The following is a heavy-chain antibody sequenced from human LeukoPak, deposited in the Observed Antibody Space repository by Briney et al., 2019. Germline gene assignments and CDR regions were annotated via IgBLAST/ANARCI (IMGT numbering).Heavy chain of an antibody. D-gene: IGHD3-16*01. CDR3: ARGPMITFGGEFLN. CDR2: IYSGGST. CDR1: GFTVSSNY. V-gene: IGHV3-53*01. J-gene: IGHJ4*02. Sequence: PGGSLRLSCAASGFTVSSNYMRWVRQAPGKGLEWVSVIYSGGSTYYADSVKGRFTISRDNSKNTLYPQMNSLRAEDTAVYYCARGPMITFGGEFLNWGQGTLVTVSS.